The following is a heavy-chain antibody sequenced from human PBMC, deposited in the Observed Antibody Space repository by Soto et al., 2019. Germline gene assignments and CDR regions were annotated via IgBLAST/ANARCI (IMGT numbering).Heavy chain of an antibody. CDR2: IYSSGGT. CDR3: ARDRSSSGFYYY. V-gene: IGHV4-59*01. CDR1: GGSMSSYY. D-gene: IGHD6-19*01. Sequence: QVQLQESGPGLVKPSETLSLTCNVSGGSMSSYYWSWIRQPPGKRLEWIGYIYSSGGTTYNPSLTSRVTISIDMSKNQFSLRLNSVTAADTAIYYCARDRSSSGFYYYWGQGILVTVSS. J-gene: IGHJ4*02.